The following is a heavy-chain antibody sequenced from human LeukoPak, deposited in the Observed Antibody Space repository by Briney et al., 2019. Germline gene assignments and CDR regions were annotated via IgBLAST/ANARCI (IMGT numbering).Heavy chain of an antibody. J-gene: IGHJ4*02. D-gene: IGHD2-15*01. CDR1: GGSFSSEA. Sequence: ASVKVSCKAFGGSFSSEAISWVRQAPGQGLEWMGGIIPIFGTANYAQNFQGRVTITTDESTSTAYMEVSSLRSEDTAVCYCGRKAGDCGGGICYSIDYWGQGTLVTVSS. CDR3: GRKAGDCGGGICYSIDY. CDR2: IIPIFGTA. V-gene: IGHV1-69*05.